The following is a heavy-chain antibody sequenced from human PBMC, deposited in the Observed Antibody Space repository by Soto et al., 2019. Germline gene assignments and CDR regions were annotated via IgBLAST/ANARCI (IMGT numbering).Heavy chain of an antibody. CDR1: GGTFSSYA. Sequence: SVKVSFKASGGTFSSYAISWVRQAPGQGLEWMGGIIPIFGTANYAQKFQGRVTITADESTSTAYMELSSLRSEDTAVYYCASCVESTIFGVVTPYYYYYGMDVWD. CDR2: IIPIFGTA. V-gene: IGHV1-69*13. J-gene: IGHJ6*02. CDR3: ASCVESTIFGVVTPYYYYYGMDV. D-gene: IGHD3-3*01.